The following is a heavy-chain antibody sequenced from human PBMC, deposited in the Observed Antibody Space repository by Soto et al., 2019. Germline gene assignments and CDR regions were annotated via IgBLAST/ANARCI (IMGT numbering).Heavy chain of an antibody. D-gene: IGHD4-4*01. CDR3: ARDSNLGHFDY. CDR1: GFTFSGHR. J-gene: IGHJ4*02. V-gene: IGHV3-21*01. CDR2: ISSGSSYI. Sequence: EVQLVESGGGLVKPGRSLRLSCAASGFTFSGHRMNWVRQAPGKGLEWVASISSGSSYIHYADSVMGRFTISRNNAKNSLYLQMNSLRAEYTAVYYCARDSNLGHFDYWGQGTLVTVSS.